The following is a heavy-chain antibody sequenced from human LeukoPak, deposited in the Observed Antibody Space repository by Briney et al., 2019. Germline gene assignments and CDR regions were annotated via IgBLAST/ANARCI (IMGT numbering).Heavy chain of an antibody. CDR1: GGSISSYY. CDR3: ARVYYDFWSGSTDY. CDR2: IYYSGST. D-gene: IGHD3-3*01. J-gene: IGHJ4*02. V-gene: IGHV4-39*01. Sequence: PSETLSLTCTVSGGSISSYYWSWIRQPPGKGLEWIGSIYYSGSTYYNPSLKSRVTISVDTSKNQFSLKLSSVTAADTAVYYCARVYYDFWSGSTDYWGQGTLVTVSS.